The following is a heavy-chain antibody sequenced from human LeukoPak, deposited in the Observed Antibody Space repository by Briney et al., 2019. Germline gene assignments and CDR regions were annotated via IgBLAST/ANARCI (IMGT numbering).Heavy chain of an antibody. V-gene: IGHV3-13*01. Sequence: PGGSLRLSCAASGFTFSSYDMHWVRQATGKGLEWVSAIGTAGDTYYPGSVKGRFTISRENAKNSLYLQMNSLRAGDTAVYYCARDGPRGYSYGQGWYFDLWGRGTLVTVSS. D-gene: IGHD5-18*01. J-gene: IGHJ2*01. CDR1: GFTFSSYD. CDR2: IGTAGDT. CDR3: ARDGPRGYSYGQGWYFDL.